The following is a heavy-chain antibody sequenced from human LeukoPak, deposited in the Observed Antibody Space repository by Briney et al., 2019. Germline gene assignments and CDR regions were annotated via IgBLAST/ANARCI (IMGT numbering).Heavy chain of an antibody. D-gene: IGHD6-19*01. CDR3: ARDALIAVSDLFDY. J-gene: IGHJ4*02. CDR1: GFTFSSYA. V-gene: IGHV3-30-3*01. CDR2: ISYDGSNK. Sequence: GGSLRLSCAASGFTFSSYAMHWVRQAPGKGLEWVAVISYDGSNKYYADSVKGRFTISRDNSKNTLYLQMNSLRAEDTAVYYCARDALIAVSDLFDYWGQGTLVTVSS.